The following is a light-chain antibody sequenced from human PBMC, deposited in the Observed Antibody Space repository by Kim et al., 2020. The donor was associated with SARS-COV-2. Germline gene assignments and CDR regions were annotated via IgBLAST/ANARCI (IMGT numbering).Light chain of an antibody. V-gene: IGKV3D-20*01. CDR1: QSGSSSY. CDR3: QQYGSSPLT. Sequence: SPVERATLSCGASQSGSSSYLAWYQQKPGLAPRLLIYDASSRATGIPDRFSGSGSGTDFTLTISRLEPEDFAVYYCQQYGSSPLTFGGGTKVDIK. CDR2: DAS. J-gene: IGKJ4*01.